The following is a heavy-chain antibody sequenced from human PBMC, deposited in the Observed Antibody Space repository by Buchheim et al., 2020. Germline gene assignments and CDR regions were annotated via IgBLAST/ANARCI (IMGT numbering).Heavy chain of an antibody. CDR3: ARVQLLADDICDI. CDR1: QFTFNTYW. V-gene: IGHV3-74*01. CDR2: ISSDGSSI. Sequence: EVQLVESGGGLVQPGGSLRLSCAASQFTFNTYWMHWVRQVPGKGLVWVSRISSDGSSISYADSVKGRFTISSDNAKNTLYLQVDGLRAEDTAIYYCARVQLLADDICDIWGQGT. J-gene: IGHJ3*02. D-gene: IGHD2-2*01.